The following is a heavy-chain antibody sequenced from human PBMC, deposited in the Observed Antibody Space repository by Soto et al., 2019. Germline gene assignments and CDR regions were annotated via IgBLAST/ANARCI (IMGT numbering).Heavy chain of an antibody. J-gene: IGHJ4*02. CDR3: TTDRIYDILTGYYRHRRLDY. D-gene: IGHD3-9*01. Sequence: GGYPKLSCAASCCTFSTAWMNLVRQASGKGLEWVGRIKSKTDGGTTDYAAPVKGRFTISRDDSKNTLYLQMNSLKTEDTAVYYCTTDRIYDILTGYYRHRRLDYWGQGT. CDR1: CCTFSTAW. CDR2: IKSKTDGGTT. V-gene: IGHV3-15*07.